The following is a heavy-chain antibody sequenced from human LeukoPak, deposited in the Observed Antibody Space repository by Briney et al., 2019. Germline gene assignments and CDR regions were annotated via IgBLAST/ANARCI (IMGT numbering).Heavy chain of an antibody. CDR1: GGTFSSYA. Sequence: ASVKVSCKASGGTFSSYAISWVRQAPGQGLEWMGGIVPIFGTANYAQKFQGRVTITADESTSTAYMELSSLRSEDTAVYYCARARGGVLRFLEWFHDYWGQGTLVTVSS. V-gene: IGHV1-69*13. CDR2: IVPIFGTA. D-gene: IGHD3-3*01. J-gene: IGHJ4*02. CDR3: ARARGGVLRFLEWFHDY.